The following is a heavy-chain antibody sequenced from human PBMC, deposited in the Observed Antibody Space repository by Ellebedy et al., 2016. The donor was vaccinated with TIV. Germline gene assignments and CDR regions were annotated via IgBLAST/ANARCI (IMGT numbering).Heavy chain of an antibody. CDR1: GYTFTNYG. J-gene: IGHJ4*02. D-gene: IGHD3-16*01. CDR3: ARYRLEEGSAYEFFDQ. V-gene: IGHV1-18*04. CDR2: ITAYNGNT. Sequence: AASVTVSCKASGYTFTNYGVNWVRQARGQGLEWMGWITAYNGNTNYAQKFQGRVTMTTDTSTRTAYMELRSLRSDDTAVYYCARYRLEEGSAYEFFDQWGQGTLVTVSS.